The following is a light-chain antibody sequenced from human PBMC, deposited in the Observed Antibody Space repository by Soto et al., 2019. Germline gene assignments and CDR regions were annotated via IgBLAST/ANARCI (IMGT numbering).Light chain of an antibody. CDR1: QDIGYF. CDR3: HQSHSTPLT. CDR2: AAS. Sequence: DIQMTQSPSSLSASLGDRVTITCRARQDIGYFLNWYQHKPGKAPKLLIYAASSLHGGVPSRFSGSGSGPDFTLTISSPQPEDRATYYCHQSHSTPLTFGGGNKMELK. V-gene: IGKV1-39*01. J-gene: IGKJ4*02.